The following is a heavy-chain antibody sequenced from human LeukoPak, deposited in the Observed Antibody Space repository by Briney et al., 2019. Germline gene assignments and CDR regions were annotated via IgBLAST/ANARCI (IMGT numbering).Heavy chain of an antibody. J-gene: IGHJ4*02. D-gene: IGHD5-24*01. Sequence: SETLSLTCTVSGGSIGSHYWSWIRQPPGKGLEWIGSIYHSGSTNYNPSLKSRVTISVDTSKNQFSLKLRSVTAADTAVYYCARENGYKYDYWGQGTLVTVSS. V-gene: IGHV4-59*11. CDR3: ARENGYKYDY. CDR2: IYHSGST. CDR1: GGSIGSHY.